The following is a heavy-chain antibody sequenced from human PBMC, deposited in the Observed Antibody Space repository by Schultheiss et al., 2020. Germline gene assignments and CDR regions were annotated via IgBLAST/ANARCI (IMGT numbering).Heavy chain of an antibody. J-gene: IGHJ6*02. V-gene: IGHV1-2*02. Sequence: ASVKVSCKASGYTFTSYYMHWVRQAPGQGPEWMGWINPNSGGTDYAQKFQGRVTMTRDTSISTAYLEMSRLRSDDTAVYYCAALTRGNYYYYGMDVWGQGTTVTVAS. CDR3: AALTRGNYYYYGMDV. D-gene: IGHD1-1*01. CDR2: INPNSGGT. CDR1: GYTFTSYY.